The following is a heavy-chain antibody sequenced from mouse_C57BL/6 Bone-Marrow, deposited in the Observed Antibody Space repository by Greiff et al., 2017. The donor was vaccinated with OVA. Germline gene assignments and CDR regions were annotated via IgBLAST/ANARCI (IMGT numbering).Heavy chain of an antibody. CDR2: ISYDGSN. J-gene: IGHJ2*01. CDR1: GYSITSGYY. CDR3: ARGRKITTVWDY. D-gene: IGHD1-1*01. Sequence: EVQLQESGPGLVKPSQSLSLTCSVTGYSITSGYYWNWIRQFPGNKLEWMGYISYDGSNNYNPSLKNRISITRDTSKNQFFLKLNSVTTEDTATYYCARGRKITTVWDYWGQGTTLTVSS. V-gene: IGHV3-6*01.